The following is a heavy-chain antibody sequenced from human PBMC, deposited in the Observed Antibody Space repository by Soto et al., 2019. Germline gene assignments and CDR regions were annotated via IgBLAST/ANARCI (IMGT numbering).Heavy chain of an antibody. CDR2: IIPIFGTP. CDR1: GGTFISYS. Sequence: SVKVSCKAFGGTFISYSFSWVRQAPGQGPEWMGGIIPIFGTPNYAQNFQGRVTITADGSTSTAYMELSSLRSGDTAVYYCAGGVWRGYSEYYYGMDVWGQGTTVTVSS. J-gene: IGHJ6*02. V-gene: IGHV1-69*13. CDR3: AGGVWRGYSEYYYGMDV. D-gene: IGHD3-3*01.